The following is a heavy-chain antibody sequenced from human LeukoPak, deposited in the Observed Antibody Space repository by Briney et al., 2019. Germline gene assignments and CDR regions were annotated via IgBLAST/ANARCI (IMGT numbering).Heavy chain of an antibody. Sequence: PGGSLRLSCAASGFTFSSSDMHWVRQATGKGLEWVSAIGPTGDTYYPGSVKGRFTISRENAKNSLYLQMNSLRAEDTAVYYCARDSGDGDYTPDMDVWGKGTTVTVSS. CDR2: IGPTGDT. D-gene: IGHD2-21*02. V-gene: IGHV3-13*01. CDR1: GFTFSSSD. CDR3: ARDSGDGDYTPDMDV. J-gene: IGHJ6*03.